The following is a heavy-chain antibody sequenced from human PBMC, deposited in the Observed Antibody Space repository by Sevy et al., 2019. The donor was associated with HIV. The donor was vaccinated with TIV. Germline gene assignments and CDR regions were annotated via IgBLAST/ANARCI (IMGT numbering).Heavy chain of an antibody. D-gene: IGHD3-22*01. Sequence: ASVKVSCKASGYTFTSYYMHWVRQAPGQGLEWMGIINPSGGSTSYAQKFQGRVTMTRDTSTSTVYMELSSLRSEDTAVYYCAREGPTYYYDSNGYYLSAFDIWGQGTMVTVSS. V-gene: IGHV1-46*01. J-gene: IGHJ3*02. CDR3: AREGPTYYYDSNGYYLSAFDI. CDR1: GYTFTSYY. CDR2: INPSGGST.